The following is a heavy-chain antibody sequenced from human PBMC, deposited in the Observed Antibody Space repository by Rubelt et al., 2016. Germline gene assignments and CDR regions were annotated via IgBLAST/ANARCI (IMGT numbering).Heavy chain of an antibody. CDR2: IYWNDDK. Sequence: QITLRESGPTLVKPTQTLTLTCTFSGFSLSTSGVGVGWIRQPPGKALEWLALIYWNDDKRYSTSLKSRPTITKDTSKNQVVLTMTNMDPVDTATYYCAHRGRGWLQSLVPEAQHNWYFDLWGRGTLVTVSS. CDR3: AHRGRGWLQSLVPEAQHNWYFDL. V-gene: IGHV2-5*01. CDR1: GFSLSTSGVG. D-gene: IGHD5-24*01. J-gene: IGHJ2*01.